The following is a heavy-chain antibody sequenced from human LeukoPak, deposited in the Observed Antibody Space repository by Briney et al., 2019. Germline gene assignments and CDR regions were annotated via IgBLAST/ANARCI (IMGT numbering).Heavy chain of an antibody. CDR2: LWYDGSNE. V-gene: IGHV3-33*03. CDR3: AKGMTTGPRSVYHYMDV. J-gene: IGHJ6*03. CDR1: GFTFSSYG. D-gene: IGHD4-17*01. Sequence: PGGSLRLSCGASGFTFSSYGMHWVRQAPGKGLEGVSLLWYDGSNEYYADSEKGRFTISGENSKRTLYLQINSRRADDTAVCYCAKGMTTGPRSVYHYMDVWGKGTTVTVSS.